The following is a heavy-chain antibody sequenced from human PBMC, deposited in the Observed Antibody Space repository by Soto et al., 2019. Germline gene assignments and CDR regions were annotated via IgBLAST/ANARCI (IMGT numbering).Heavy chain of an antibody. J-gene: IGHJ4*02. Sequence: PSETPSLTCAVYGGSFSGYYWSWIRQPPGKGLEWIGEINHSGSTNYNPSLKSRVTISVDTSKNQFSLKLSSVTAADTAVYYCARSIAVAGKNDYWGQGTLVTVSS. CDR3: ARSIAVAGKNDY. CDR2: INHSGST. CDR1: GGSFSGYY. V-gene: IGHV4-34*01. D-gene: IGHD6-19*01.